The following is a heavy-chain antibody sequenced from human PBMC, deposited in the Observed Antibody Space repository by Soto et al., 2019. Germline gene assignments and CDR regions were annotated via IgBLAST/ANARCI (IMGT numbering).Heavy chain of an antibody. CDR1: GGTFSSYA. CDR3: ARVYRYYDILTGYHPYYYYYGMDV. J-gene: IGHJ6*02. Sequence: QVQLLQSGAEVKKPGSSVKVSCNASGGTFSSYAISWVRQAPGQGLEWMAEIIHIFGTANYAQKFQGRVTITADESTSTAYMERSSLRSEDTAVYYCARVYRYYDILTGYHPYYYYYGMDVWGQGTTVTVSS. CDR2: IIHIFGTA. V-gene: IGHV1-69*01. D-gene: IGHD3-9*01.